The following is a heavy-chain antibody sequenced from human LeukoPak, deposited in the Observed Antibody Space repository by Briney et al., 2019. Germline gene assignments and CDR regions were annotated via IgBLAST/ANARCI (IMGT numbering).Heavy chain of an antibody. V-gene: IGHV3-21*01. J-gene: IGHJ1*01. CDR2: ISSSSKHM. CDR3: VRDMTTTTTCYLQH. D-gene: IGHD4-17*01. CDR1: GFIFRTYS. Sequence: PGWSLRLSCAASGFIFRTYSMNWVRQAPGKGLEWVSSISSSSKHMYYADSVKGRFSISRDDAKNSLFLQMNGLRAEDTAVYYCVRDMTTTTTCYLQHWGQGTLVTVSS.